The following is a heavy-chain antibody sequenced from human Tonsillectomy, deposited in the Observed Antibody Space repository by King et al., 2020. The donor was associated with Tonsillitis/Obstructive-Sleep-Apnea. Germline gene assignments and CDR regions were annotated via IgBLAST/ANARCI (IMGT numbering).Heavy chain of an antibody. Sequence: QLVQSGAEVKKPGSSVKVSCRASGGTFSSYGISWVRQAPGQGLEWMGGIIPFFGTTNYAQKFQGRVTLTADESTSTAYMELSGLRSEDTAVYYCARGEGYCSSTSCYHYFDYWGQGTLVTVSS. J-gene: IGHJ4*02. CDR3: ARGEGYCSSTSCYHYFDY. CDR1: GGTFSSYG. CDR2: IIPFFGTT. D-gene: IGHD2-2*01. V-gene: IGHV1-69*12.